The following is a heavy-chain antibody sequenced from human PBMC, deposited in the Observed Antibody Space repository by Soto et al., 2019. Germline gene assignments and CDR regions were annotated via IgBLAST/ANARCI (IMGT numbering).Heavy chain of an antibody. J-gene: IGHJ4*02. CDR2: IYYSGST. D-gene: IGHD2-2*01. CDR3: ARLYCTSTSCYDDS. CDR1: GGSISNFY. V-gene: IGHV4-59*08. Sequence: SATLSLTCTVSGGSISNFYWSWIRQPPGKGLEWIGYIYYSGSTNYSPSLKSRVTISVDTSKNQFSLKPSSVTAADTAMYYCARLYCTSTSCYDDSWGQGTPVTVSS.